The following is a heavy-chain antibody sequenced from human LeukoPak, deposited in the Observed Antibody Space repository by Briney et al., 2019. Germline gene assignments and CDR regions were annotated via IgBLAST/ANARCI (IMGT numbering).Heavy chain of an antibody. J-gene: IGHJ4*02. Sequence: PSETLSLTCSVSGASISSYYWSWIRQPPEKGLEWIGYIYYSGSTNYNPSLKSRVTISIDTSKNQFSLKLSSVTAADTAVYYCARSEISFGDYHDYWGQGTLVTVSS. CDR3: ARSEISFGDYHDY. CDR2: IYYSGST. V-gene: IGHV4-59*01. CDR1: GASISSYY. D-gene: IGHD3-3*01.